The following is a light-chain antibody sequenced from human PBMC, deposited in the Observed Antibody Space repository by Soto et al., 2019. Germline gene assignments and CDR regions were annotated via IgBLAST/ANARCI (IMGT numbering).Light chain of an antibody. CDR2: AAS. V-gene: IGKV1-39*01. Sequence: DIQMTQSPSSLSASVGDRVTITCRASQSITTYLYWYRQKPGKAPKLLIYAASSLQSGVPSRFSGSGSETEFTLSISSLQPEDFATYFCQQIYSAPLTFGGGTKVDIK. J-gene: IGKJ4*01. CDR3: QQIYSAPLT. CDR1: QSITTY.